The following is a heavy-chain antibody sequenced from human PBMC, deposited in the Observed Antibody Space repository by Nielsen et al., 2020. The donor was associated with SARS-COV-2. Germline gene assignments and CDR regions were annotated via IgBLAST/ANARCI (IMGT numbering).Heavy chain of an antibody. V-gene: IGHV1-18*01. CDR3: ASCRSPLGSVYAISYDAFDI. CDR1: GYTFTSYG. J-gene: IGHJ3*02. D-gene: IGHD2-8*01. Sequence: ASVKVSCKASGYTFTSYGISWVRQAPGQGLEWMGWISAYNGNTNYAQKLQGRVTMTTDTSTSTAYMELRSLRSDDTAVYYCASCRSPLGSVYAISYDAFDIWGQGTMVTVSS. CDR2: ISAYNGNT.